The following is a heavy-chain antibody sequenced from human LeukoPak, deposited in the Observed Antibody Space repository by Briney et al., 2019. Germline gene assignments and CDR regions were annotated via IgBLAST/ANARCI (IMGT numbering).Heavy chain of an antibody. Sequence: GGSLRLSCAASGFTFSSYGMHWVRQAPGKGLEWVAFIRYDGSNKYYADSVKGRFTISRDNSKNTLYLQMNSLRAEDTAVYYCAKVRGSWYVDYYDSSGYYNLWGQGTLVTVSS. CDR1: GFTFSSYG. V-gene: IGHV3-30*02. CDR2: IRYDGSNK. D-gene: IGHD3-22*01. CDR3: AKVRGSWYVDYYDSSGYYNL. J-gene: IGHJ5*02.